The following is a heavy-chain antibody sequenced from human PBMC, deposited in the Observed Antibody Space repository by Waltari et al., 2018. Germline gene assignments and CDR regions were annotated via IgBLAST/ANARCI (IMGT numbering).Heavy chain of an antibody. V-gene: IGHV3-23*03. CDR2: TDNVGSK. CDR1: GFTFSSYA. CDR3: AKVVVISGWHFDL. Sequence: EVQLLESGGGLVQLGGSLRLSCAASGFTFSSYAMRWVPQAPGKGLEWVSVTDNVGSKYSANTVKGRFTISRDKSKNTLYLQMNSLRAKDTAVYYCAKVVVISGWHFDLWGRGTLVTVSS. J-gene: IGHJ2*01. D-gene: IGHD3-22*01.